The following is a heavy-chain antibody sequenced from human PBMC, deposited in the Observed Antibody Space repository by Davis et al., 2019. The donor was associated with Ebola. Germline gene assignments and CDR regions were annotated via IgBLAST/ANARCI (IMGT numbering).Heavy chain of an antibody. D-gene: IGHD2-2*01. V-gene: IGHV4-4*07. J-gene: IGHJ6*03. CDR1: GGSISSYY. Sequence: PSETLSLTCTVSGGSISSYYWSWIRQPAGKGLEWIGRIYTSGSTNYNPSLKSRVTMSVDTSKNQFSLKLSSVTAADTAVYYCARDEIVVVPAAPGYYYYYYMDVWGKGTTVTVSS. CDR2: IYTSGST. CDR3: ARDEIVVVPAAPGYYYYYYMDV.